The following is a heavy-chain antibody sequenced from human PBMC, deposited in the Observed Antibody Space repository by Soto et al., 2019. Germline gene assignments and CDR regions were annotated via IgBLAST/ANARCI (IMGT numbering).Heavy chain of an antibody. J-gene: IGHJ5*01. V-gene: IGHV3-11*01. CDR3: ARSGIPLIEALDS. CDR1: GFTFSDYY. CDR2: INPRGETR. Sequence: GGSLRLSCAASGFTFSDYYMNWIRQAPGQGLEWLSFINPRGETRYIADSIRGRFTFSRDNARRSLYLQMDRLRADDTAVYYCARSGIPLIEALDSWGHGTLVTVSS. D-gene: IGHD1-1*01.